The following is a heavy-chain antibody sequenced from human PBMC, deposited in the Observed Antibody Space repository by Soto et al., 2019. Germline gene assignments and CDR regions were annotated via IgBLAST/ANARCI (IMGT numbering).Heavy chain of an antibody. CDR2: ISYDGSNK. J-gene: IGHJ4*02. D-gene: IGHD2-2*02. V-gene: IGHV3-30-3*01. Sequence: QVPLVESGVGVVQPGRSLRLSCAASGFTFSSYAMHWVRQAPGKGLEWVAVISYDGSNKYYADSVKGRFTISRDNSKNTLYLQMNSLRAEDTAVYYCAREGLVPAATPWFDYWGQGTLVTVSS. CDR1: GFTFSSYA. CDR3: AREGLVPAATPWFDY.